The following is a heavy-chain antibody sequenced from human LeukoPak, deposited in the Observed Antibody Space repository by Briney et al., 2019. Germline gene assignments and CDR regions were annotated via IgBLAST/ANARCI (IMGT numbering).Heavy chain of an antibody. CDR2: INPNSGAT. J-gene: IGHJ4*02. Sequence: ASVKVSCKASGYTFTGYYMHWVRQAPGQGLEWMGWINPNSGATNYEQKFQGRVTMTRDTSTSTVYMELSSLRSEDTAVYYCAREYRYYYDSSGYHYFDYWGQGTLVTVSS. D-gene: IGHD3-22*01. V-gene: IGHV1-2*02. CDR1: GYTFTGYY. CDR3: AREYRYYYDSSGYHYFDY.